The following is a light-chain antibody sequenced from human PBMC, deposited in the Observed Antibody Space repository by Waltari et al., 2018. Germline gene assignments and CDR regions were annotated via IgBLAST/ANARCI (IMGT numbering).Light chain of an antibody. CDR2: LGS. Sequence: DIVMTQSPLSLPVTPGEPASISCRSSQSLLQSNGYNYLDWYLQKPGQSPQLLIHLGSNRAPGVPDRFSGTGSGTDFTLKISRVEAEDVGMYYCMQALQTPATFGQGTRLEIK. V-gene: IGKV2-28*01. J-gene: IGKJ5*01. CDR1: QSLLQSNGYNY. CDR3: MQALQTPAT.